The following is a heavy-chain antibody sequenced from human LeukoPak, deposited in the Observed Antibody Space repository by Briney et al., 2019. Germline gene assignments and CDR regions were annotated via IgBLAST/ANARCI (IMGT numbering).Heavy chain of an antibody. CDR1: GDSISSGYY. V-gene: IGHV4-38-2*01. CDR3: ARLGYSGGYYKGWYFDV. Sequence: SETLSLTCAVSGDSISSGYYWGWIRQPPGKGLEWIGSIYYSGTTHYNPSLKSRATISVDTSKNQFSLTLSSVTAADTAVYYCARLGYSGGYYKGWYFDVGGRGTLVTVSS. CDR2: IYYSGTT. D-gene: IGHD1-26*01. J-gene: IGHJ2*01.